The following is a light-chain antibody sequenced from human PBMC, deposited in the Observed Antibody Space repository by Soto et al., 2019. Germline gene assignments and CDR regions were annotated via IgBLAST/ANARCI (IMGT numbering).Light chain of an antibody. V-gene: IGKV4-1*01. CDR3: QQYYSTPWT. J-gene: IGKJ1*01. Sequence: DIVMTQSTASLAVSLGERATINCKSSQSVLYSSNNKNYLAWYQQKPGQPPKLLIYWASTRESGVPDRFSGSGSGTDFTLTISSLQAEDVAVYYCQQYYSTPWTFGQGTKVDIK. CDR2: WAS. CDR1: QSVLYSSNNKNY.